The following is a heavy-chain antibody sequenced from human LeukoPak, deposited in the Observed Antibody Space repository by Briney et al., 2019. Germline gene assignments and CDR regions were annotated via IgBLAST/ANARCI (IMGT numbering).Heavy chain of an antibody. Sequence: PGGSLRLSCAASGFTFSSYGMHWVRQAPGKGLEWVAFIRYDGSNKYYADSVKGRFTISRDNSKNTLYLQMNSLRAEDTAIYYCAKLAVRRQMVVVITTCPFDYWGQGTLVTVSS. CDR2: IRYDGSNK. CDR3: AKLAVRRQMVVVITTCPFDY. J-gene: IGHJ4*02. CDR1: GFTFSSYG. V-gene: IGHV3-30*02. D-gene: IGHD3-22*01.